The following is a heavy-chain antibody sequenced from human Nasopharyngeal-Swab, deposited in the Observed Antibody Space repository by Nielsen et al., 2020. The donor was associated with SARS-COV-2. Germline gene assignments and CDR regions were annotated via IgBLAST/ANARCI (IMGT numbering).Heavy chain of an antibody. J-gene: IGHJ6*02. CDR3: ARIQAMITFGGANYYGMDV. CDR2: IDWDDDK. CDR1: GFSLSTSGMC. V-gene: IGHV2-70*01. D-gene: IGHD3-16*01. Sequence: SGPTLVKPTQTLTLTCTFSGFSLSTSGMCVRWIRQPPGKALEWLALIDWDDDKYYSTSLKTRLTISKDTSKNQVVLTMTNMDPVDTATYYCARIQAMITFGGANYYGMDVWGQGTTVTVSS.